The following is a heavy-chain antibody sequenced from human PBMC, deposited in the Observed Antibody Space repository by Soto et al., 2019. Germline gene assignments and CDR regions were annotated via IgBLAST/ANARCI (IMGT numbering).Heavy chain of an antibody. CDR2: IIPIFGTA. D-gene: IGHD5-18*01. J-gene: IGHJ4*02. CDR1: GGTFSSYA. Sequence: SVKVSCKASGGTFSSYAISWVRQAPGQGLEWMGGIIPIFGTANYAQKFQGRVTITADESTSTAYMELSSLRSKDTAVYYCARDRGDTAMPEFDYWGQGTLVTVS. CDR3: ARDRGDTAMPEFDY. V-gene: IGHV1-69*13.